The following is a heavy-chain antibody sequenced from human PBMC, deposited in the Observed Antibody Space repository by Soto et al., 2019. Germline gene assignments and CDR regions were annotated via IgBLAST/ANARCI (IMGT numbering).Heavy chain of an antibody. D-gene: IGHD1-26*01. CDR1: GFTFSSYS. CDR3: ARDLVGATEYYFDY. J-gene: IGHJ4*02. Sequence: EVQLVESGGGLVKPGGSLRLSCAASGFTFSSYSMNWVRQAPGKGLEWVSSISSSSSYIYYADSVKGRFTISRDNAKNSLYLQINSLRAEDTAVYYCARDLVGATEYYFDYWGQGTLVTVSS. CDR2: ISSSSSYI. V-gene: IGHV3-21*01.